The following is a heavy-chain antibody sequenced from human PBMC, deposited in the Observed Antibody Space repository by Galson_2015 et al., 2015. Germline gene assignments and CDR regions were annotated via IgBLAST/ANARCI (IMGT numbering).Heavy chain of an antibody. D-gene: IGHD5-12*01. CDR3: AKGPSGYGPVDD. CDR1: GFTFSNYA. V-gene: IGHV3-23*01. CDR2: ISGSGVNT. Sequence: SLRLSCAGSGFTFSNYAMNWVRQAPGKGLEWVSVISGSGVNTYYANSVKGRCTISRDNSKNTLFLQMDSLRVEGTAVYYCAKGPSGYGPVDDWGQGTPVTVSS. J-gene: IGHJ4*02.